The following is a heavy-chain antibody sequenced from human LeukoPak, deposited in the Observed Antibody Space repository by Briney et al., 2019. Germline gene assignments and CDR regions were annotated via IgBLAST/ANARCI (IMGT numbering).Heavy chain of an antibody. V-gene: IGHV3-23*01. CDR1: GFPFRNYA. CDR2: VSGSGENT. D-gene: IGHD3-3*01. J-gene: IGHJ4*02. CDR3: AMKYSTLFY. Sequence: GGSLRLSCAASGFPFRNYALIWVRQAPEKGLEWVSTVSGSGENTYYADSVKGRFTISRDNSRNTVYLQVNSLRAEDTAVYYCAMKYSTLFYWGQGTLVTVSS.